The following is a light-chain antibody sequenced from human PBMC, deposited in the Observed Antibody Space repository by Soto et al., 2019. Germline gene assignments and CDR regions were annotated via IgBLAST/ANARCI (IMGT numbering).Light chain of an antibody. J-gene: IGKJ4*01. CDR2: AAS. CDR1: QGIGSA. Sequence: DIQMTQSPSSLSASVGDRVTITCRASQGIGSALGWYQQKPRKAPKRLIYAASSLQSGVPSRFSGSGSWTEFTLTISSLQPEDFAPYYCLQHNSYPPTFGGWTKVEIK. CDR3: LQHNSYPPT. V-gene: IGKV1-17*01.